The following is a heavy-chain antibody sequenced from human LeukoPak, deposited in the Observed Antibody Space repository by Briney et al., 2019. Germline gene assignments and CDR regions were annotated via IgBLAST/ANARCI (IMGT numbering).Heavy chain of an antibody. V-gene: IGHV3-23*01. CDR1: GFTFSSYG. CDR2: ISTGGGGT. Sequence: GGTLRLSCAASGFTFSSYGMSWVRQAPGKGLEWVSTISTGGGGTYYADSVKGRFTIYRDNSKNTMYLQMNSLRADDTAVYYCAKDRPENYWGQGTLVTVSS. CDR3: AKDRPENY. D-gene: IGHD1-14*01. J-gene: IGHJ4*02.